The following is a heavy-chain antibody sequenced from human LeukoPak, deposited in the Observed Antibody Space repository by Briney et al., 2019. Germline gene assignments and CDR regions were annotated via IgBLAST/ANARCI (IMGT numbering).Heavy chain of an antibody. D-gene: IGHD3-3*01. V-gene: IGHV1-69*05. J-gene: IGHJ4*02. CDR3: AMTTGGDFWSGYNFDY. CDR1: GGTFSSYA. Sequence: SVEVSCKASGGTFSSYAISWVRQAPGQGLEWMGGIIPIFGTANYAQKFQGRVTITTDESTSTAYMELSSLRSEDTAVYYCAMTTGGDFWSGYNFDYWGQGTLVTVSS. CDR2: IIPIFGTA.